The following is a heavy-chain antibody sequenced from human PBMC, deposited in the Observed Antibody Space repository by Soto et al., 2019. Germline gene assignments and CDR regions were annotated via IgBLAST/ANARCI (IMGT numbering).Heavy chain of an antibody. Sequence: QVQLVESGGGVVQPGRSLRLSCAASGFTFSRYGMHWVRQAPGKGLEWVAFISYDGSNKDYVDSVKGRFTISRDNSKNTLYLHMNSLRAADTAVYSCAKETTWWGKNSYYYYGMDVWGQGTTVTVSS. J-gene: IGHJ6*02. CDR3: AKETTWWGKNSYYYYGMDV. CDR1: GFTFSRYG. CDR2: ISYDGSNK. V-gene: IGHV3-30*18. D-gene: IGHD2-15*01.